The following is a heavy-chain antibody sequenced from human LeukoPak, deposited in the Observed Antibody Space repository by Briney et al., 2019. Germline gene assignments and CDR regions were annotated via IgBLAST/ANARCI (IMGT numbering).Heavy chain of an antibody. CDR1: GFTVSSNY. D-gene: IGHD3-22*01. CDR2: IYSGGSP. V-gene: IGHV3-66*01. CDR3: ARSLLLSSAFDI. J-gene: IGHJ3*02. Sequence: GGSLRLSCAASGFTVSSNYMSWVRQAPGKGLEWVSVIYSGGSPYYADSVKGRFTISRDNSKNTLYLEMNSLRAEDTAVYYCARSLLLSSAFDIWGQGTMVTVSS.